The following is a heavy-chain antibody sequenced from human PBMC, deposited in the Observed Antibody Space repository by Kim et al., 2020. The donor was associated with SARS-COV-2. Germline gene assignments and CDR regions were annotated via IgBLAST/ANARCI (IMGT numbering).Heavy chain of an antibody. CDR1: GGSFSGYY. D-gene: IGHD3-10*01. Sequence: SETLSLTCAVYGGSFSGYYWSWIRQPPGKGLEWIGEINHSGSTNYNPSLKSRVTISVDTSKNQFSLKLSSVTAADTAVYYCARGRSIGAVRHYWYFDLWGRGTLITVSS. CDR2: INHSGST. CDR3: ARGRSIGAVRHYWYFDL. V-gene: IGHV4-34*01. J-gene: IGHJ2*01.